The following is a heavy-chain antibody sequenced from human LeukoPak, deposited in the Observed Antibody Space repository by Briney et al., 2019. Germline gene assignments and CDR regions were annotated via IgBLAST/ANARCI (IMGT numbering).Heavy chain of an antibody. V-gene: IGHV3-11*01. CDR2: IGSSGSTI. D-gene: IGHD3-22*01. CDR3: ARDHISSRADSSGYYPFDI. CDR1: GFTFSDYY. Sequence: GGSLRLSCAASGFTFSDYYMSWIRQAPGKGLEWVSYIGSSGSTIYYADSVKGRFTISRDNAKNSLYLQMNSLRAEDTAVYYCARDHISSRADSSGYYPFDIWGQGTMVTVSS. J-gene: IGHJ3*02.